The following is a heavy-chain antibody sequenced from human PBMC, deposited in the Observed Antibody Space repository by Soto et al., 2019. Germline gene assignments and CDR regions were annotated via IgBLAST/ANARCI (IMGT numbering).Heavy chain of an antibody. CDR3: AILPGSGRDFDY. CDR2: ISYDGSNK. Sequence: QVQLVESGGGVVQPGRSLRLSCAASGFTFSSYGMHWVRQAPGKGLEWVAVISYDGSNKYYADSVKGRFTIYRDNSKNTLYRQMSSLRAEDRAVYYCAILPGSGRDFDYWGQGTLGTVSA. V-gene: IGHV3-30*03. D-gene: IGHD3-10*01. J-gene: IGHJ4*02. CDR1: GFTFSSYG.